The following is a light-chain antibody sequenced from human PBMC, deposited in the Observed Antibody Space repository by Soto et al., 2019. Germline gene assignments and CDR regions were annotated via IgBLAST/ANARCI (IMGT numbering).Light chain of an antibody. V-gene: IGKV2-28*01. CDR3: MQPLQSWT. CDR1: QSLLHSNGYNY. CDR2: LGS. J-gene: IGKJ1*01. Sequence: DIVMTQSPLFLPVTPGEPASISCRSSQSLLHSNGYNYLDWYLQKPGQSPQLLIYLGSYRASGVPDRFSGSGSGTDFTLKISRVEAEDVGVYYCMQPLQSWTFGQGTKVDIK.